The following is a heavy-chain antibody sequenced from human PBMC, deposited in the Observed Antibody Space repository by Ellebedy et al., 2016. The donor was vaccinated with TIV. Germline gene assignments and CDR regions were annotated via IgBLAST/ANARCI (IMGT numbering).Heavy chain of an antibody. J-gene: IGHJ2*01. D-gene: IGHD3-22*01. Sequence: MPSETLSLTCTVSGGSISSNYWSWIRQPAGKGLEWIGRIYTSGSTNYNPSLKSRVTMSADTSKNQFSLRLSSVTAADTAVYYCARDFYYDWAWYFDLWGRGTLVTVSS. CDR2: IYTSGST. CDR1: GGSISSNY. V-gene: IGHV4-4*07. CDR3: ARDFYYDWAWYFDL.